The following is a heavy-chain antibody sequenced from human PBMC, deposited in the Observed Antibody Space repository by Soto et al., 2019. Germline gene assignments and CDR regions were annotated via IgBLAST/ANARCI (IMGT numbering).Heavy chain of an antibody. D-gene: IGHD3-3*01. V-gene: IGHV4-30-4*08. Sequence: SETLSLTCTVSGGSISSGGYYWSWIRQHPGNGLEWIGYIYYSGSTYYNPSLKSRVTISVDTSKNQFSLKLSSVTAADTAVYYCDRGLYYDFWSGTNFDYWGQGTLVTVSS. CDR2: IYYSGST. J-gene: IGHJ4*02. CDR3: DRGLYYDFWSGTNFDY. CDR1: GGSISSGGYY.